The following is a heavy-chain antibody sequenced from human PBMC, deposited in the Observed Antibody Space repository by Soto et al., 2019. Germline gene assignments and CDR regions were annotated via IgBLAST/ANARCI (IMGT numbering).Heavy chain of an antibody. CDR1: GYTFTSYA. J-gene: IGHJ4*02. Sequence: ASVKVSCKASGYTFTSYAIHWVRQAPGERLEWMGWINAGNGNTKYSQKFQGRVTITRETSASTAYMELSSLRSEDTAVYYCARGGLQLWPPPTLSPYWGQGTMVAVYS. CDR3: ARGGLQLWPPPTLSPY. D-gene: IGHD5-18*01. CDR2: INAGNGNT. V-gene: IGHV1-3*01.